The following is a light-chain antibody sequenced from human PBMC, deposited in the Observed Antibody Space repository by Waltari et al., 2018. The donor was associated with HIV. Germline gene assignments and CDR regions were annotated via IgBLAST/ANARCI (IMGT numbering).Light chain of an antibody. J-gene: IGLJ3*02. CDR2: EVS. V-gene: IGLV2-8*01. CDR1: SSDVGGYNY. Sequence: QSALTQPPSASGSPGQSVTISCTGTSSDVGGYNYVSWYQQPPGKAPKLRIYEVSKRPSGLPDRFSGSKSGNTASLTVSGLQAEDEADYYCSSSRVFGGGTKLTVL. CDR3: SSSRV.